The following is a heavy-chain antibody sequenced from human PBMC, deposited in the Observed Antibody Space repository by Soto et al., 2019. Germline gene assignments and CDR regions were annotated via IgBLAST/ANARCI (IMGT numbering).Heavy chain of an antibody. V-gene: IGHV3-30*18. CDR3: AKDLLTTVTTYYGSGSYYNPALYYYGMDV. D-gene: IGHD3-10*01. Sequence: LRLSCAASGFTFSSYGMHWVRQAPGKGLEWVAVISYDGSNKYYADSVKGRFTISRDNSKNTLYLQMNSLRAEDTAVYYCAKDLLTTVTTYYGSGSYYNPALYYYGMDVWGQGTTVTVSS. J-gene: IGHJ6*02. CDR1: GFTFSSYG. CDR2: ISYDGSNK.